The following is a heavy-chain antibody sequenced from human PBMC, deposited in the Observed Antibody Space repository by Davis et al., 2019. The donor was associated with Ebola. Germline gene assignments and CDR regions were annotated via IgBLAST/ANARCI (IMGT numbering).Heavy chain of an antibody. CDR1: GGTFSSYA. V-gene: IGHV1-69*06. J-gene: IGHJ6*02. D-gene: IGHD1-7*01. Sequence: SVKVSCKASGGTFSSYAISWVRQAPGQGLEWMGGIIPFFGTANYAQKFQGRVTITADKSTSTAYMELSSLRSEDTAVYYCAREKTGTQFYGMDVWGQGTTVTVSS. CDR3: AREKTGTQFYGMDV. CDR2: IIPFFGTA.